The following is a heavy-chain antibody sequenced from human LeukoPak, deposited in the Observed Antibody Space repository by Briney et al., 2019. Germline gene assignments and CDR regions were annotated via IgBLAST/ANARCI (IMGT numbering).Heavy chain of an antibody. V-gene: IGHV1-18*01. CDR1: GYTFTSYG. CDR2: ISAYNGNT. D-gene: IGHD3-3*01. Sequence: ASVKVSCKASGYTFTSYGISWVRQAPGQGLEWMGWISAYNGNTNYAQKLQGRVTMTTDTSASTAYMELSSLRSEDTAVYYCAREEREIFAIPLPYGMDVWGQGTTVTVSS. J-gene: IGHJ6*02. CDR3: AREEREIFAIPLPYGMDV.